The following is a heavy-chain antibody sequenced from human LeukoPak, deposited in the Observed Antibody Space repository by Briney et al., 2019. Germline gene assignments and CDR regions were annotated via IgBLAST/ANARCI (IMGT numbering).Heavy chain of an antibody. CDR1: GFAFGGYN. V-gene: IGHV3-49*04. D-gene: IGHD3-10*01. J-gene: IGHJ4*02. CDR2: IRSKIHDGTT. CDR3: SRGQQSPYGPEIDY. Sequence: GGSLRLSCTTSGFAFGGYNMNWVRQAPGKGLEWVGYIRSKIHDGTTGYAASVEGRFTISRDDSKSIVYLQMTSLKSDDTAVYYCSRGQQSPYGPEIDYWGQGTLITVSS.